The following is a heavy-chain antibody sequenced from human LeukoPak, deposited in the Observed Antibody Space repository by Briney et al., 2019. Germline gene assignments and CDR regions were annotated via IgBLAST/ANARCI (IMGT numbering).Heavy chain of an antibody. J-gene: IGHJ4*02. D-gene: IGHD3-10*01. CDR1: GFTFSSYF. CDR2: IEPDGSET. CDR3: ARGGSWSFDY. Sequence: GGSLRLSCAASGFTFSSYFMNWVRQAPGKGLEWVANIEPDGSETYYVDSVKGRFTISRDNTKNSLYLQMNSLRAEDTAVYYCARGGSWSFDYWGQGTLVSVSS. V-gene: IGHV3-7*01.